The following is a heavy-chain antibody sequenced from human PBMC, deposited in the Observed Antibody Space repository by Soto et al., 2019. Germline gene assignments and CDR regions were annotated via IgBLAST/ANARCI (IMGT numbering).Heavy chain of an antibody. J-gene: IGHJ3*02. D-gene: IGHD1-20*01. CDR2: INPNSGGT. V-gene: IGHV1-2*04. CDR3: AKDRVNHNSVWDPFCI. Sequence: QVQLVQSGAEVKKPGASVKVSCKASGYTFTGYYMHWVRQAPGQGLEWMGWINPNSGGTNYAQKFQGWVTMTRDTSISTAYMELSRLSSYDTAVDYWAKDRVNHNSVWDPFCIWGQGTMVTVSS. CDR1: GYTFTGYY.